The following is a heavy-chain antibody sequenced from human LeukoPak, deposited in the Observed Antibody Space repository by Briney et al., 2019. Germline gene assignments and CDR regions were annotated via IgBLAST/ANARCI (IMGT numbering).Heavy chain of an antibody. CDR3: AKDVAIKGD. J-gene: IGHJ4*02. D-gene: IGHD5-12*01. V-gene: IGHV3-23*01. CDR2: ISGSGGST. CDR1: GFTFSIYT. Sequence: GGSLRLSCEASGFTFSIYTMSWVRQAPGKGLEWVSAISGSGGSTYYADAVKGRFTISRGNPKNTLYLQMNNLRAEDTAIYYCAKDVAIKGDWGQGTLVTVSS.